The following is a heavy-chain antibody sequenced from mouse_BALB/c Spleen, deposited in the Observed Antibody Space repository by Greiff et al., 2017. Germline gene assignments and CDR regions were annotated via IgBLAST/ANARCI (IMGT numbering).Heavy chain of an antibody. CDR1: GYSITSGYY. J-gene: IGHJ4*01. CDR3: AREVVYGYDGHAMDY. Sequence: VQLKESGPGLVKPSQSLSLTCSVTGYSITSGYYWNWIRQFPGNKLEWMGYISYDGSNNYNPSLKNRISITRDTSKYQFFLKLNSVTTEDTATYYCAREVVYGYDGHAMDYWGQGTSVTVSS. V-gene: IGHV3-6*02. D-gene: IGHD2-2*01. CDR2: ISYDGSN.